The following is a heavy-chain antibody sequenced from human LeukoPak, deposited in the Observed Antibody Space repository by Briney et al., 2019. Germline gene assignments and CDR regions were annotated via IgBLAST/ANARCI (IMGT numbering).Heavy chain of an antibody. CDR3: AREVKKEGNYSYGTDV. D-gene: IGHD4-23*01. CDR1: GYTFTSYG. CDR2: VSAYNGNT. Sequence: ASVKVSCKASGYTFTSYGISWVRQAPGQGLEWMGWVSAYNGNTNYAQKLQGRVRMTTDTSTSTAYMELRSLRSDDTAVYYCAREVKKEGNYSYGTDVSGEGTTVTVSS. J-gene: IGHJ6*04. V-gene: IGHV1-18*01.